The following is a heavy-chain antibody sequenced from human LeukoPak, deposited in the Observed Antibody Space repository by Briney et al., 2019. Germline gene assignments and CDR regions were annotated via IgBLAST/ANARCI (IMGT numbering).Heavy chain of an antibody. CDR1: GYTFTSYG. V-gene: IGHV1-18*01. Sequence: ASVKVSCKASGYTFTSYGISWVRQAPGQGLEWMGWISAYNGNTNYAQKLQGRVTMTTDTSTSTAYMELRSLRSDDTAVYYCARDHERESLTKLELVFPLFDPWGQGTLVTVSS. D-gene: IGHD1-7*01. CDR2: ISAYNGNT. CDR3: ARDHERESLTKLELVFPLFDP. J-gene: IGHJ5*02.